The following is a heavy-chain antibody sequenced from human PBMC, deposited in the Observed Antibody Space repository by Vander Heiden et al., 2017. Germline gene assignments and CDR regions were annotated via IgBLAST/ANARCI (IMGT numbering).Heavy chain of an antibody. CDR2: IIPIFGTA. V-gene: IGHV1-69*01. Sequence: QVQLVQSGAEVKKPGSSVKVSCKASGGTFSSYAISWVRQAPGQGLEWMGGIIPIFGTANYAQKFQGRVTITADESTSTAYMELSSLRSEDTAVYYCARGVASCCPYYYYGMDVWGQGTTVTVSS. CDR3: ARGVASCCPYYYYGMDV. CDR1: GGTFSSYA. D-gene: IGHD2-2*01. J-gene: IGHJ6*02.